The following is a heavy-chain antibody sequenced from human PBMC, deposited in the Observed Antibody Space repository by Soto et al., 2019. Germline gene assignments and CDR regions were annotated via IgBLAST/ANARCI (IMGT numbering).Heavy chain of an antibody. CDR3: ARDPGWRYYDILTGYYDY. Sequence: GGSLRLSCAASGFTFSSYSMNWVRQAPGKGLEWVSSISSSSSYIYYADSVKGRFTISRDNAKNSLYLQMNSLRAEDTAVYYCARDPGWRYYDILTGYYDYWGQGTLVTVSS. CDR1: GFTFSSYS. CDR2: ISSSSSYI. J-gene: IGHJ4*02. D-gene: IGHD3-9*01. V-gene: IGHV3-21*01.